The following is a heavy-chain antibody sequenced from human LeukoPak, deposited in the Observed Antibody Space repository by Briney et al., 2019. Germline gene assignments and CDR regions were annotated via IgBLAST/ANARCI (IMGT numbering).Heavy chain of an antibody. V-gene: IGHV6-1*01. CDR2: TYYRSKWFN. J-gene: IGHJ4*02. D-gene: IGHD6-19*01. CDR3: ARVRRIAVTAHYFVS. Sequence: PSQTLSLTCAISGDSVSSDSAAWYWIRQSPSRGLEWLGRTYYRSKWFNDYAVSVKSRIIINPDTSKNQFSLHLNSVTPEDTAVYYCARVRRIAVTAHYFVSWGQGTLVTVSS. CDR1: GDSVSSDSAA.